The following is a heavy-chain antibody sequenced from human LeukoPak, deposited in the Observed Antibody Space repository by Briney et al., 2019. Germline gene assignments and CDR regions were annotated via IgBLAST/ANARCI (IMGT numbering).Heavy chain of an antibody. J-gene: IGHJ4*02. CDR1: GFSFSNYG. D-gene: IGHD4-17*01. V-gene: IGHV3-23*01. CDR3: GSAGEGAYGDYVGY. CDR2: ISRSGNRT. Sequence: PGGSLRLSCAASGFSFSNYGMNWVRQAPGKGLEGVGAISRSGNRTYYADAVKGRFSISRDNSKKTLYMQMNRLRAEDTAVYYCGSAGEGAYGDYVGYWGQGTLVTVSS.